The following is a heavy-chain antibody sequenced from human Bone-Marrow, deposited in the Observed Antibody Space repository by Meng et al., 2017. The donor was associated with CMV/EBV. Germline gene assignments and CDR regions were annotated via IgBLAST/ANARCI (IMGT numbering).Heavy chain of an antibody. D-gene: IGHD6-6*01. Sequence: ASVKVSCKASGYTFTSYDINWVRQATGQGLEWMGWMNPNSGNTGYAQKFQGRVTMTRNTSISTAYMELSRLRSDDTAVYYCARDGWEQLVRKDLYYYYYGMDVWGQGTTVTVSS. CDR3: ARDGWEQLVRKDLYYYYYGMDV. CDR1: GYTFTSYD. J-gene: IGHJ6*02. CDR2: MNPNSGNT. V-gene: IGHV1-8*01.